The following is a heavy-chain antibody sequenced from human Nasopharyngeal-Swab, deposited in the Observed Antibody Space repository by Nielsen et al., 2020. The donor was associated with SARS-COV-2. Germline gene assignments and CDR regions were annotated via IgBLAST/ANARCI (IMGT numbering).Heavy chain of an antibody. CDR1: GGTFSSYA. J-gene: IGHJ6*02. CDR3: ARERYNWNDGMTGYYYYGMDV. V-gene: IGHV1-69*04. CDR2: IIPILGIA. D-gene: IGHD1-20*01. Sequence: SVKVSCKASGGTFSSYAISWVRQAPGQGLEWMGRIIPILGIANYAQKFQGRVTITADKSTSTAYMELSSLRSEDMAVYYCARERYNWNDGMTGYYYYGMDVWGQGTTVTVSS.